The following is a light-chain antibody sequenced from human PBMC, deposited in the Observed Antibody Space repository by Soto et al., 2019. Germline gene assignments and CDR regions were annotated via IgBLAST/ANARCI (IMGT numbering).Light chain of an antibody. CDR3: SSYTTISPHVV. J-gene: IGLJ2*01. V-gene: IGLV2-14*01. CDR1: SSDVGGYNY. CDR2: DVS. Sequence: QSALTQPASVSGSPGQSITISCTGTSSDVGGYNYVSWYQQHPGKAPKLMIYDVSNRPSGVSNRFSGSKSGNTASLTISGLQAEDETDYYCSSYTTISPHVVFGGGTKLIVL.